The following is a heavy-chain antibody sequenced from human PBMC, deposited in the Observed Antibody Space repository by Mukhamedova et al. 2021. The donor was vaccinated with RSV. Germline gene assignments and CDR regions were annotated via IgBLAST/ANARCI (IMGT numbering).Heavy chain of an antibody. D-gene: IGHD5-24*01. J-gene: IGHJ6*03. CDR2: IKRDGSEK. CDR3: AREGGSDGIYYYYYYMDV. V-gene: IGHV3-7*04. Sequence: GKGLEWVANIKRDGSEKYYVASVKGRFTISRDNAKNSVYLQVNDLRAEDTGVYYCAREGGSDGIYYYYYYMDVWGEVTTVTVSS.